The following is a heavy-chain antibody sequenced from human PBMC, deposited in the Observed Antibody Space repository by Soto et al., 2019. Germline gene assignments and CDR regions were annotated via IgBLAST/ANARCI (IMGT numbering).Heavy chain of an antibody. J-gene: IGHJ5*02. CDR3: ARSLEGTTVTNWFDP. CDR1: ADTFNSYS. D-gene: IGHD4-17*01. Sequence: QVQLVQSGAEVKKPGSSVKVSCKASADTFNSYSLSWLRQAPGQRLEWMGGITPVFGTADYAQSFEDRLKITADDSPSTVYMELSSLRSDDTAVYYCARSLEGTTVTNWFDPWGQGALVTVSS. V-gene: IGHV1-69*01. CDR2: ITPVFGTA.